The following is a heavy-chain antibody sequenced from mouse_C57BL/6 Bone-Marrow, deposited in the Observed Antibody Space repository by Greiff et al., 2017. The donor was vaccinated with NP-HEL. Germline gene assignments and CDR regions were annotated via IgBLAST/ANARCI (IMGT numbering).Heavy chain of an antibody. J-gene: IGHJ2*01. CDR2: ISYDGSN. D-gene: IGHD1-1*01. Sequence: ESGPGLVKPSQSLSLTCSVTGYSITSGYYWNWIRQFPGNKLEWMGYISYDGSNNYNPSLKHRISITRDTSKNQFFLKLNSVTTEDTATYYCARDKHYYGSSYFDYWGQGTTLTVSS. V-gene: IGHV3-6*01. CDR1: GYSITSGYY. CDR3: ARDKHYYGSSYFDY.